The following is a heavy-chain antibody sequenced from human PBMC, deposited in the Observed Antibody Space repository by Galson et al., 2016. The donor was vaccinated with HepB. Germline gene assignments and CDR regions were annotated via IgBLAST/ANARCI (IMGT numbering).Heavy chain of an antibody. CDR3: TLATRYAAFDI. CDR1: GFTLTSYG. V-gene: IGHV3-33*01. CDR2: IWFDGSNK. D-gene: IGHD6-6*01. J-gene: IGHJ3*02. Sequence: LRLSCAASGFTLTSYGMHWVRQAPGKGLEWVAVIWFDGSNKYYADSVKGRFTISRDNSKNTLYLQMNSLRAEDTAVYYCTLATRYAAFDIWGQGTLVTVSA.